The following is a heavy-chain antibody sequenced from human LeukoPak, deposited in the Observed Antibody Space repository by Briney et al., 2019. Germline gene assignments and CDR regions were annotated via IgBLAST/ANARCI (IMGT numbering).Heavy chain of an antibody. CDR2: IIPIFGIA. V-gene: IGHV1-69*04. CDR1: GGTFSSYA. CDR3: AGLRKNGYFDL. J-gene: IGHJ2*01. Sequence: SVKVSCKASGGTFSSYAISWVRQAPGQGLEWMGRIIPIFGIANYAQKFQGRVTITADKSTSTANMELSSLRSEDTAVYYCAGLRKNGYFDLWGRGTLVTVSS.